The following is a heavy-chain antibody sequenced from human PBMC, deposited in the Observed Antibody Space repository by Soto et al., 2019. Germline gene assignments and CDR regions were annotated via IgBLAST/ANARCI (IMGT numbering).Heavy chain of an antibody. CDR3: ARSGVSGTLYYYYGMDV. Sequence: PGGSRRLSFAASGLTFRSYGMPGVRQAPGKGLEWVAIIWYDGINKYYAASVKGRFTISRDNSKNTLYLQMNSLRAEDTAVYYCARSGVSGTLYYYYGMDVWGQGTTVTVSS. J-gene: IGHJ6*02. V-gene: IGHV3-33*01. D-gene: IGHD1-26*01. CDR2: IWYDGINK. CDR1: GLTFRSYG.